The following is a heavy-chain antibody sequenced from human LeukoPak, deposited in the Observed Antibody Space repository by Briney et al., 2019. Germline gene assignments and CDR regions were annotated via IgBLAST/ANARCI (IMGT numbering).Heavy chain of an antibody. V-gene: IGHV3-30*18. Sequence: GGSLRLSCAASGFTFSRYGMHWVRQAPGKGLEWVAVISYDGSNKYYADSVKGRFTISGDNSKNTLYLQMNSLRAEDTAVYYCAKAHNVAYYYDSSGYYPNFDYWGQGTLVTVSS. CDR2: ISYDGSNK. CDR3: AKAHNVAYYYDSSGYYPNFDY. D-gene: IGHD3-22*01. J-gene: IGHJ4*02. CDR1: GFTFSRYG.